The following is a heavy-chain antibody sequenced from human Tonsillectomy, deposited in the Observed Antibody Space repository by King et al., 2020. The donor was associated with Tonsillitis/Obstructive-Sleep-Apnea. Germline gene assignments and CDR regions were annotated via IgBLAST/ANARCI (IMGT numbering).Heavy chain of an antibody. Sequence: VQLVESGGGVVQPGRSLRLSCAASGFTFNMYGMHWVRQAPGKGLEWLAVISYDGSNKYYADSVKGRFTISSDNSKSTLDLLLNSLRTEDTAVYYCAKDEMQLCSSTSCYLIDYWGQGTLVTVSS. J-gene: IGHJ4*02. CDR1: GFTFNMYG. CDR3: AKDEMQLCSSTSCYLIDY. D-gene: IGHD2-2*01. CDR2: ISYDGSNK. V-gene: IGHV3-30*18.